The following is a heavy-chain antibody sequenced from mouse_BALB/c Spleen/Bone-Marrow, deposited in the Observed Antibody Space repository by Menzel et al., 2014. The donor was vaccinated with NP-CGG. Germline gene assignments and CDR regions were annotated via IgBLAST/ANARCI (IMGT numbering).Heavy chain of an antibody. J-gene: IGHJ3*01. Sequence: VQLQQSGAELVRPGSSVKISCKASGYAFSRSWMNWVKQRPGRGLEWIGQIYPGDDDTNYSGKFKGRATLTADKSSGTAYMQLSSLTSEDSAVYFCAGSTPLAYWGQGTLVTVSA. CDR1: GYAFSRSW. CDR2: IYPGDDDT. V-gene: IGHV1-80*01. D-gene: IGHD1-1*01. CDR3: AGSTPLAY.